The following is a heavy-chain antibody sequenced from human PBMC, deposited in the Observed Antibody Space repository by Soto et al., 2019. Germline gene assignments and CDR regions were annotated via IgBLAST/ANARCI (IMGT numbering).Heavy chain of an antibody. CDR3: ARGVEMATIGSDY. CDR2: IIPIFGTT. CDR1: GYTFTSYG. J-gene: IGHJ4*02. D-gene: IGHD5-12*01. V-gene: IGHV1-69*13. Sequence: SVKVSCKASGYTFTSYGISWVRQAPGQGLEWMGGIIPIFGTTNYAQKFQGRVTITADESTSTAYMELSSLRSEDTAVYYCARGVEMATIGSDYWGQGTLVTVSS.